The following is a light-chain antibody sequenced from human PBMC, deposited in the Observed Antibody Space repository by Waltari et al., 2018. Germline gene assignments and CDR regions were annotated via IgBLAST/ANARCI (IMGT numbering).Light chain of an antibody. J-gene: IGLJ2*01. V-gene: IGLV2-23*03. CDR1: SSGVATLHL. CDR2: EGN. Sequence: QSALTQPASVSGSPGQSITMSCTGASSGVATLHLVSWYQQHPGKAPNLIIYEGNERPSGVSNRFSGSKSGNTASLTISGLQAEDEAYYYCCSYAGGSTFVVFGGGTKLTVL. CDR3: CSYAGGSTFVV.